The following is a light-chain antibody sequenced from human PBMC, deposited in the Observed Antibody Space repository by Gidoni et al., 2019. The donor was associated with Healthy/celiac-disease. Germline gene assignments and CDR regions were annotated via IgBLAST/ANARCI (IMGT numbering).Light chain of an antibody. J-gene: IGKJ4*01. CDR1: QGISNS. V-gene: IGKV1-NL1*01. Sequence: DIQMTQPPSSLSASVGDRVTITCRASQGISNSLAWYQQKPGNAPKLLLYAASRLESGVPSRCSGSGSGTDYTLTISSLQPEDFATYYCQQYYSTPLTFXGXTKVEIK. CDR3: QQYYSTPLT. CDR2: AAS.